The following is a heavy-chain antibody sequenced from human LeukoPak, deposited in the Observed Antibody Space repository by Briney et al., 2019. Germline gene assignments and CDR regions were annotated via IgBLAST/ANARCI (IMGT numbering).Heavy chain of an antibody. CDR1: GFTFSSYG. CDR3: ARYGYGGGFDY. CDR2: ISSSGSTI. Sequence: GGSLRLSCAASGFTFSSYGMNWVRQAPGKGLEWVSDISSSGSTIYYADSVEGRFTTSRDNAKNSLYLQVNSLRAEDTAVYYCARYGYGGGFDYWGQGTLVTVSS. D-gene: IGHD5-18*01. J-gene: IGHJ4*02. V-gene: IGHV3-48*04.